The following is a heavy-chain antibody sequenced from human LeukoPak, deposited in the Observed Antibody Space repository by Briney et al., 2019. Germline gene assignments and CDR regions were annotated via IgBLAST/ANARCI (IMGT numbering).Heavy chain of an antibody. J-gene: IGHJ6*03. CDR2: INQDGSEK. V-gene: IGHV3-7*01. D-gene: IGHD3-3*01. CDR1: GFTFSRYG. CDR3: ARDQGFSYYYYYMDV. Sequence: GGSLRLSCGTSGFTFSRYGMHWVRQAPGKGLEWVANINQDGSEKYYVDSVKGRFTISRDNAKNSLYLQMNSLRAEDTAVYYCARDQGFSYYYYYMDVWGKGTTVTVSS.